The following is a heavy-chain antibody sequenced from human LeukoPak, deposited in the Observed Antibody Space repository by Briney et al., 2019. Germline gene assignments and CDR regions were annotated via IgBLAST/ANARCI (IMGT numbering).Heavy chain of an antibody. V-gene: IGHV1-2*02. J-gene: IGHJ3*02. CDR2: INPNSGGT. D-gene: IGHD3-22*01. CDR1: GYTFTGYY. CDR3: VRRNYDSSGYTFDI. Sequence: ASVKVSCKASGYTFTGYYMHWVRQAPGQGLEWMGWINPNSGGTYYAQKFQGRVTMTRDTSISTAYMELSRLRSDDTAVYYCVRRNYDSSGYTFDIWGQGTMVTVSS.